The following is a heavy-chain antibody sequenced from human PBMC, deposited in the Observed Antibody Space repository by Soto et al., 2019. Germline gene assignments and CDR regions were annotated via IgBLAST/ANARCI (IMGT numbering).Heavy chain of an antibody. Sequence: QVQLVQSGAEVTEPGSSVKVSCKASGGTFRTFAISWVRQAPGQGPEWMGGIIPVFGTPNYAQKFQGRVTITAGESTSTAYMELSSLRSEDTAVYYCARGGSTMVRGPLVYGLDVWGQGTTVTVSS. V-gene: IGHV1-69*01. D-gene: IGHD3-10*01. J-gene: IGHJ6*02. CDR2: IIPVFGTP. CDR3: ARGGSTMVRGPLVYGLDV. CDR1: GGTFRTFA.